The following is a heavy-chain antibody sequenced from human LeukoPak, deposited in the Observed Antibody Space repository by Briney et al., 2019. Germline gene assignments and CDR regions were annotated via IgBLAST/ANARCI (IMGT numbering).Heavy chain of an antibody. J-gene: IGHJ5*02. CDR3: ARDCGPFHSSSWANWFDP. D-gene: IGHD6-13*01. CDR2: INSDGSST. Sequence: SGGSLRLSCAASGFTFSSYWMHWVRQAPGKGLVWVSRINSDGSSTNYADSVKGRFTISRDNTKNTLFLQMNSLRAEDTAVYYCARDCGPFHSSSWANWFDPWGQGTLVTVSS. V-gene: IGHV3-74*01. CDR1: GFTFSSYW.